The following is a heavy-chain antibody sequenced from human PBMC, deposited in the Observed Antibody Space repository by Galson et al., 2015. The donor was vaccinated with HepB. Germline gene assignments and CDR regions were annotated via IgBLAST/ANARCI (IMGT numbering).Heavy chain of an antibody. J-gene: IGHJ4*02. CDR3: AKDPYLYSALAGTMAGFDY. V-gene: IGHV3-30*18. CDR2: ISYDGSNK. D-gene: IGHD6-19*01. Sequence: SLRLSCAASGFTSSDFGMHWVRQAPGKGLEWVAVISYDGSNKYYADSVKGRFTISRDNSKNTLYLQMNSPRAEDTALYYCAKDPYLYSALAGTMAGFDYWGQGTLVTVSS. CDR1: GFTSSDFG.